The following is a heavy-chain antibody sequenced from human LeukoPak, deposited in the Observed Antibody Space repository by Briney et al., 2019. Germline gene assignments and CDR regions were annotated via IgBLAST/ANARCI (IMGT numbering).Heavy chain of an antibody. CDR2: VNPNSGDT. D-gene: IGHD1-26*01. Sequence: ASVKVSCKASGYTFTGYYMNWVRQAPGQGLEWMGRVNPNSGDTNYAQKFQGRVTMTRDTSITTAYMELSRLRSDDTAVYYCARAYSESYPYFDYWGQGTLVTVSS. V-gene: IGHV1-2*06. J-gene: IGHJ4*02. CDR1: GYTFTGYY. CDR3: ARAYSESYPYFDY.